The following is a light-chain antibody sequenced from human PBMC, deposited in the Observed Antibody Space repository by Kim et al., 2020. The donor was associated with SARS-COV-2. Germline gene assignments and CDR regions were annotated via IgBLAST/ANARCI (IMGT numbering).Light chain of an antibody. CDR1: LSNSGTNY. Sequence: GQKVSLTCSGPLSNSGTNYVSWYQQLPGTAPKLLIYDNNKRPSGIPDRFSGSKSGTSATLGITGLQTGDEADYYCGTWDSSLSAVVFGGGTQLTVL. CDR3: GTWDSSLSAVV. CDR2: DNN. J-gene: IGLJ2*01. V-gene: IGLV1-51*01.